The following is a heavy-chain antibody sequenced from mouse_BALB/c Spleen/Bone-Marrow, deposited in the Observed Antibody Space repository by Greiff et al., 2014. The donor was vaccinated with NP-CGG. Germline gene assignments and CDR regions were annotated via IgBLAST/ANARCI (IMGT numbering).Heavy chain of an antibody. J-gene: IGHJ2*01. CDR2: ISSGGST. CDR1: GFTFSSYA. CDR3: AREVDGWYYFDY. D-gene: IGHD2-3*01. Sequence: DVMLVESGGGLAKPGGSLKLSCAASGFTFSSYAMSWVRQTPEKRLEWVASISSGGSTYYPDSVKGRFTISRDSARNILYLQMSSLRSEDTAMYYCAREVDGWYYFDYWGQGTTLTVSS. V-gene: IGHV5-6-5*01.